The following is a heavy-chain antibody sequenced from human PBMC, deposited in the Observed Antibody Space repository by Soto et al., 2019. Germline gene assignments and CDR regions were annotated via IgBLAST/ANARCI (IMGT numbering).Heavy chain of an antibody. Sequence: QLQLQESGPGLVKPSQTLSLACTVSGGSFSSGGYYWSWIRQLPGKGLEWIGYIYYSGSTYYNPSHKSRFTISLDTSKNQFSLKLSSVTAADTAVYYCARATSFSGHHGYWGQRTLVTVSS. V-gene: IGHV4-31*03. CDR2: IYYSGST. CDR1: GGSFSSGGYY. J-gene: IGHJ4*02. D-gene: IGHD2-8*02. CDR3: ARATSFSGHHGY.